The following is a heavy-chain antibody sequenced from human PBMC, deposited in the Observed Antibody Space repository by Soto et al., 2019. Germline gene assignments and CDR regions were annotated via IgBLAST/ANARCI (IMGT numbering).Heavy chain of an antibody. J-gene: IGHJ4*02. V-gene: IGHV3-33*01. CDR3: ARDRQQAQIRENFDY. CDR1: GFTFSSYG. Sequence: QVQLVESGGGVVQPGRSLRLSCAASGFTFSSYGMHWVRQAPGKGLEWVAVIWYDGSNKYYADSVKGRFTISRDNSKNTLYLQMNSLRAEDTAVYYCARDRQQAQIRENFDYWGQGTLVTVSS. CDR2: IWYDGSNK. D-gene: IGHD6-13*01.